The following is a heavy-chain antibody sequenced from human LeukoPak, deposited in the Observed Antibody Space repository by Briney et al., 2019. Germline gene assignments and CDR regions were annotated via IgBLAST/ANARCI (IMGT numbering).Heavy chain of an antibody. V-gene: IGHV4-34*01. D-gene: IGHD6-19*01. J-gene: IGHJ4*02. CDR3: ARGRPRAVAGLGY. CDR1: GGSFSGYY. CDR2: INHSGST. Sequence: SETLSLTCAVYGGSFSGYYWSWIRQPPGKGLEWIGEINHSGSTNYNPSLKSRVTISVDTSKNQFSLKLSSVTAADTAVYYCARGRPRAVAGLGYWGQGTLVTVSS.